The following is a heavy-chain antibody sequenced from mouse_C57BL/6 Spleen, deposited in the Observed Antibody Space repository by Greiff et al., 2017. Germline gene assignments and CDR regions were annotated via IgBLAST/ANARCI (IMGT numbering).Heavy chain of an antibody. V-gene: IGHV1-54*01. D-gene: IGHD2-3*01. CDR1: GYAFTNYL. CDR2: INPGSGGT. J-gene: IGHJ4*01. CDR3: ARGWLLRGSAMDY. Sequence: VQLQQSGAELVRPGTSVKVSCKASGYAFTNYLIEWVKQRPGQGLEWIGVINPGSGGTNYNEKFKGKATLTADKSSSTAYMQLSSLTSEDSAVYFCARGWLLRGSAMDYWGQGTSVTVSS.